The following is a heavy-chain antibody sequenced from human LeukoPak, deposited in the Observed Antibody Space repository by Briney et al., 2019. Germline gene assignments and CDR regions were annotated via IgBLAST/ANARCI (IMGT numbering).Heavy chain of an antibody. CDR3: ARHRPWEYYFDY. CDR1: GGSISSSSYY. CDR2: IYYSGST. Sequence: SETLSLTCTVSGGSISSSSYYWGWIRQPPGKGLEWIGSIYYSGSTYYNPALKSRVTISVDTPKNQFSLKLSSVTAADTAVYYCARHRPWEYYFDYWGQGTLVTVSS. D-gene: IGHD1-26*01. J-gene: IGHJ4*02. V-gene: IGHV4-39*01.